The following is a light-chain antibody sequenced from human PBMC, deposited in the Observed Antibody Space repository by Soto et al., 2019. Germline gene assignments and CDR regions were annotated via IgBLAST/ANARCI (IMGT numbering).Light chain of an antibody. CDR2: YAS. V-gene: IGKV1-5*01. CDR1: QSISSW. CDR3: QQSSTYPWA. J-gene: IGKJ1*01. Sequence: DSQMTQSPSTLSASVGDRVTITCRASQSISSWLAGDQQKPGKAPKVLIFYASSLESGVPSRFSGSGSETESTITSRSLQPDNFATYYCQQSSTYPWAFGNGTKVEI.